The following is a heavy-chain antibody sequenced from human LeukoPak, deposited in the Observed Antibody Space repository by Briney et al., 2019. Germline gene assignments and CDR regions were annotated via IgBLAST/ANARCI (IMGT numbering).Heavy chain of an antibody. CDR3: ARVEDYDILTGFDY. V-gene: IGHV3-23*01. J-gene: IGHJ4*02. CDR1: GFTFSNYV. D-gene: IGHD3-9*01. Sequence: GGSLRLSCAASGFTFSNYVISWVRQAPGKGLEWVSSITSSGGGTYYADSVKGRFTISRDNSKNTLYLQMNSLRAEDTAVYYCARVEDYDILTGFDYWGQGTLVTVSS. CDR2: ITSSGGGT.